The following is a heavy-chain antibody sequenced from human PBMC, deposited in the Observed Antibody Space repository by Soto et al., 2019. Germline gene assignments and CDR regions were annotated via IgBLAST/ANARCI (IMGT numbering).Heavy chain of an antibody. Sequence: GGSLRLSCAASGFTFSSYGMHWVRQAPGKGLEWVAVISYDGSNKYYADSVKGRFTISRDNSKNTLYLQMNSLRAEDTAVYYCARDVEQLVVNSYYYYGMDVWGQGTTVTVSS. V-gene: IGHV3-30*03. CDR1: GFTFSSYG. CDR2: ISYDGSNK. D-gene: IGHD6-6*01. CDR3: ARDVEQLVVNSYYYYGMDV. J-gene: IGHJ6*02.